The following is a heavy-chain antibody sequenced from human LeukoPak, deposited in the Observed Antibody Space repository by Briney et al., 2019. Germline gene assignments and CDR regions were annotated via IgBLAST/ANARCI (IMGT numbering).Heavy chain of an antibody. CDR1: GFTFNAYD. V-gene: IGHV3-30-3*01. D-gene: IGHD5-12*01. Sequence: PGGSLRLSCAASGFTFNAYDMHWVRRAPGKGLEWVAVISYDGSKTYYADSVKGRFTISRDYSKNTLYLQMNSLRVEDTAVYYCARKGMSGYDWGYYYYGMDVWGQGTTVTVSS. CDR2: ISYDGSKT. J-gene: IGHJ6*02. CDR3: ARKGMSGYDWGYYYYGMDV.